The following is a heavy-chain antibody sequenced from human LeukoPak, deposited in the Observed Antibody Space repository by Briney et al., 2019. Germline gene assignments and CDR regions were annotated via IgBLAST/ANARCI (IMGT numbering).Heavy chain of an antibody. CDR3: AKKAQYDGHYPLDY. CDR2: TSDRGDYT. J-gene: IGHJ4*02. V-gene: IGHV3-23*01. CDR1: GFTFSSYS. D-gene: IGHD4/OR15-4a*01. Sequence: GGSLRLSCAASGFTFSSYSVSWVRQAPGKGLERVSGTSDRGDYTYYADSVKGRFTISRDTSKNTLYLQMNSLRAEDTALYFCAKKAQYDGHYPLDYWGQGTLVTVSA.